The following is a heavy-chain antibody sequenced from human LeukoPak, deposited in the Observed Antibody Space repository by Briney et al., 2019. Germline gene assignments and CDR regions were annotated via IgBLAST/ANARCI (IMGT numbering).Heavy chain of an antibody. V-gene: IGHV4-59*01. CDR1: VGSISSYY. D-gene: IGHD5-24*01. J-gene: IGHJ4*02. CDR3: AREGAGYNQKYFDY. CDR2: IYYSGST. Sequence: SETLSLTCIVCVGSISSYYWSWIRQPPGKGLEWIGYIYYSGSTNYNPSLKSRVTISVDTSKNQFSLKLSSVTAADTAVYYCAREGAGYNQKYFDYWGQGTLVTVSS.